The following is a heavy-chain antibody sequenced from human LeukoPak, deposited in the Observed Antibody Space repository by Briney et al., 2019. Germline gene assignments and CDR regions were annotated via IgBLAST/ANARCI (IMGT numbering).Heavy chain of an antibody. CDR2: ISDSGGNT. CDR3: ARHRSSWLIDY. V-gene: IGHV3-23*01. CDR1: GFTFNTYA. D-gene: IGHD6-6*01. Sequence: PGGSLRHSCAASGFTFNTYAMSWVRQAPWERLQWVSGISDSGGNTYYADSVRGRFTISRDNSKNTLYLQMNSLRAEDTAVYYCARHRSSWLIDYWGQGTLVTVSS. J-gene: IGHJ4*02.